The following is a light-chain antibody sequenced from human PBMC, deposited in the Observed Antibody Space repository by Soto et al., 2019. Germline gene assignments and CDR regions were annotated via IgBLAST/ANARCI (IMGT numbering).Light chain of an antibody. CDR3: SSFTSSSTKV. J-gene: IGLJ2*01. V-gene: IGLV2-14*01. Sequence: QSALTQPASVSGSPGPSITISCTGTSSDVGGYSYVSWYQQHPGKAPKLMIYDVTYRPSDVSNRFSGSKSGNTASLTISGLQAEDEADYYCSSFTSSSTKVFGGGTKVTVL. CDR2: DVT. CDR1: SSDVGGYSY.